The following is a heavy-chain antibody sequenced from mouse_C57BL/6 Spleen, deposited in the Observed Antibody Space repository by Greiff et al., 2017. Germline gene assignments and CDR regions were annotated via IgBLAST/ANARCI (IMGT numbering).Heavy chain of an antibody. CDR2: IYPSDSET. Sequence: QVQLQQPGAELVRPGSSVKLSCKASGYTFTSYWMEWVKQRPGQGLEWIGNIYPSDSETHYNQKFKDKATLTVDKSSSTAYMQLSSLTSEDSAVYYCALTTVVDYWGQGTTLTVSS. CDR3: ALTTVVDY. CDR1: GYTFTSYW. V-gene: IGHV1-61*01. D-gene: IGHD1-1*01. J-gene: IGHJ2*01.